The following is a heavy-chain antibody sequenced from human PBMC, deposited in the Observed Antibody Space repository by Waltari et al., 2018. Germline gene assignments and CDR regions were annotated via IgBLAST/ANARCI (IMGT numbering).Heavy chain of an antibody. CDR3: TRDKSNTSFERQLVGLHP. Sequence: ESGGGLVQPGRSLRVSCTASGFTFGDYAVSWFRQAPGKGLEWVSLIRSKTYGGTTEYATSVKGRFTISRDDSKSVAYLQMNSLKTEDTAVYYCTRDKSNTSFERQLVGLHPWGQGTLVTVSS. V-gene: IGHV3-49*03. CDR1: GFTFGDYA. D-gene: IGHD6-13*01. CDR2: IRSKTYGGTT. J-gene: IGHJ5*02.